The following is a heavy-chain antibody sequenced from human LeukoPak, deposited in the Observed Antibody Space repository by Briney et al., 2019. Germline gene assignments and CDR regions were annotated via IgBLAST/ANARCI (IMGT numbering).Heavy chain of an antibody. V-gene: IGHV3-7*01. CDR2: IKEDGTKK. D-gene: IGHD6-13*01. CDR1: GFTFNTFW. J-gene: IGHJ5*02. Sequence: GGSLRLSCAASGFTFNTFWMSWVRQTPGKGLEWVANIKEDGTKKYYVDSVKGRFTISRDNAENSLYLQMNSLRAEDTAVYYCARDAAGYDPWGQGTLVTVSS. CDR3: ARDAAGYDP.